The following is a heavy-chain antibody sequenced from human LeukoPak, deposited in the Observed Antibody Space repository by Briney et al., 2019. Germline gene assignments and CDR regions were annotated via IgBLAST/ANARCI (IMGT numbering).Heavy chain of an antibody. CDR2: IYTSGST. D-gene: IGHD6-19*01. Sequence: SETLSLTCTVSGGSISSYYWSWIRQPAGKGLEWIGRIYTSGSTNYNPSLKSRVTMSVDTSKNQFSLKLSFVTAADTAVYYCARDLGVVGSGWYLDYFDYWGQGTLVTVSS. J-gene: IGHJ4*02. CDR3: ARDLGVVGSGWYLDYFDY. CDR1: GGSISSYY. V-gene: IGHV4-4*07.